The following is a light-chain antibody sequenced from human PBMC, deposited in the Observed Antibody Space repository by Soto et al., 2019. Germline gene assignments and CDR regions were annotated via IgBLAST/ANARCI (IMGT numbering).Light chain of an antibody. V-gene: IGKV3-11*01. Sequence: DTELTQSPSALSFSQGERVTLSCRASQSVGTSLAWYQQKPGQAPRILIYDASNRATGMAPRFRGSGSGTDFTLTISSVEPEDFAVYICQQRSNWPPTFGQGTRLEI. CDR2: DAS. CDR1: QSVGTS. CDR3: QQRSNWPPT. J-gene: IGKJ5*01.